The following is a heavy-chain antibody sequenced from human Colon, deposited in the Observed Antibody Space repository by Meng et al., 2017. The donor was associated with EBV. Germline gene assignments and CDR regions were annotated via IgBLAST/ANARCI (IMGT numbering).Heavy chain of an antibody. V-gene: IGHV4-4*03. D-gene: IGHD2-21*02. CDR3: ARVGAYCGGDCYHPR. J-gene: IGHJ4*02. CDR1: GGSISSRNW. CDR2: IYHSGST. Sequence: QVRLEQPGPVLVKPPGTLSLTCAAYGGSISSRNWWSWVRQPPGKGLEWIGEIYHSGSTNYNPSLKSRVTISVDESKNQFSLRLSSVTAADTAVYYCARVGAYCGGDCYHPRWGQGTLVTVSS.